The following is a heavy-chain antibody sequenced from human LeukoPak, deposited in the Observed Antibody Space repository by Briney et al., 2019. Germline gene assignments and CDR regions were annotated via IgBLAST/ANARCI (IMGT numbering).Heavy chain of an antibody. CDR1: GFTFSDYY. J-gene: IGHJ4*02. D-gene: IGHD3-10*01. CDR2: ISSSSSYT. CDR3: ARDYYGSGRTLIFDY. Sequence: PGGSLRLSCAASGFTFSDYYMSWICQAPGKGLEWVSYISSSSSYTNYADSVKGRFTISRDDAKNSLYLQMNSLRAEDTAVYYCARDYYGSGRTLIFDYWGQGTLVTVSS. V-gene: IGHV3-11*05.